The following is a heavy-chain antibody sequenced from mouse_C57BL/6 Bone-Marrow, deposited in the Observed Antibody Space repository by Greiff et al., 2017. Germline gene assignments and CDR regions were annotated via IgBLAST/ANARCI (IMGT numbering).Heavy chain of an antibody. CDR2: IDPSDSYT. CDR3: ARCNIYYGNFFDY. D-gene: IGHD2-1*01. CDR1: GYTFTSYW. V-gene: IGHV1-50*01. Sequence: VQLQQPGAELVKPGASVKLSCKASGYTFTSYWMQWVKQRPGQGLEWIGEIDPSDSYTNYNQKFKGKATLTVDTSSSTAYMQLSSLTSEDSAVYYCARCNIYYGNFFDYWGQGTTLTVSS. J-gene: IGHJ2*01.